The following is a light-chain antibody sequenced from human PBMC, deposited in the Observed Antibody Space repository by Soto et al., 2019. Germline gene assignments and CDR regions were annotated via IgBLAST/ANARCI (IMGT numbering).Light chain of an antibody. Sequence: AIQMTQSPSSLSASVGDRVTMTCRASQGINNELAWYQQKPGKAPKLLIYAASNLHSGVPSRFSGSGSGTDFALTISSLQPADFATYFCLHDYNYPRTFGQGTKVE. J-gene: IGKJ1*01. CDR3: LHDYNYPRT. CDR1: QGINNE. V-gene: IGKV1-6*01. CDR2: AAS.